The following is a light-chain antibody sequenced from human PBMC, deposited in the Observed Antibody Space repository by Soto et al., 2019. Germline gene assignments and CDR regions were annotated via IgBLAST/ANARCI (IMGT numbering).Light chain of an antibody. V-gene: IGLV2-8*01. CDR2: EVS. CDR1: SNDVGGYNY. Sequence: QPVLTQPPSPSRSPGPTVTIPRPGNSNDVGGYNYVSWYQQHPGKAPKLMIYEVSKRPSGVPDRFSGSKSGNTASLTVSGLQAEDEADYYCSSYAGSNKLGVFGTGTKVT. J-gene: IGLJ1*01. CDR3: SSYAGSNKLGV.